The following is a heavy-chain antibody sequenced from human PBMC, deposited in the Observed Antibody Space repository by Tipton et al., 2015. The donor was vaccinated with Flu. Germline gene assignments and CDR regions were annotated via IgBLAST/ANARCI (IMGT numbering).Heavy chain of an antibody. CDR1: GGPISSYY. V-gene: IGHV4-59*01. CDR2: VYYSGIT. D-gene: IGHD3-10*01. Sequence: TLSLTCTVSGGPISSYYWTWIRQSPGKGLEWIGDVYYSGITDYNPSLESRVSISIDKSKNQFSLNLNSVTGADTAVYFCARGWHYGSGNFWGTKRIFLYGGDVWGPGTTVTVSS. J-gene: IGHJ6*02. CDR3: ARGWHYGSGNFWGTKRIFLYGGDV.